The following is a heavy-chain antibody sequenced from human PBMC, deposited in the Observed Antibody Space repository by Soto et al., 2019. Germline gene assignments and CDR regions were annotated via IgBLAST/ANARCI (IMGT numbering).Heavy chain of an antibody. CDR2: IIPIFGTA. Sequence: SVKVSCKASGGTFSSYAISWVRQAPGQGLEWMGGIIPIFGTANYAQKFQGRVTITADESTSTAYMELSSLRSEDTAVYYCARVLYYYDSSGYYSTRGFDYWGQGTLVTVSS. V-gene: IGHV1-69*13. J-gene: IGHJ4*02. CDR1: GGTFSSYA. D-gene: IGHD3-22*01. CDR3: ARVLYYYDSSGYYSTRGFDY.